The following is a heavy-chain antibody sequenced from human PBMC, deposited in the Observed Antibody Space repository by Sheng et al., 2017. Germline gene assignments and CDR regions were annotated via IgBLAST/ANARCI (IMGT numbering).Heavy chain of an antibody. CDR2: ISHSGNT. V-gene: IGHV4-38-2*02. J-gene: IGHJ4*02. CDR1: DYSISSGYY. CDR3: ARAVSGDTVRAYYFDY. D-gene: IGHD1-26*01. Sequence: QVQLQESGPGLVKPAETLSLTCSVSDYSISSGYYWGWIRQPPGKGLEWIGSISHSGNTYYNSSLRSRLTISIDTSKNQFSLNLSSVTATDTAVYYCARAVSGDTVRAYYFDYWGQGTLGHRLL.